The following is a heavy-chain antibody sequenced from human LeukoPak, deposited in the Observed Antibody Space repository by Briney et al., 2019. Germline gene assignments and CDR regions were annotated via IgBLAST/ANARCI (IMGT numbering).Heavy chain of an antibody. J-gene: IGHJ6*03. Sequence: ASVNVSCKASGYTFTGYYMHWVRQAPGQGLEWMGWINPNSGGTNYAQKFQGRVTMTRDTSISTAYMELSRLRSDDTAVYYCARARGKTGTTNRSYYYYYMDVWGKGTTVTVSS. V-gene: IGHV1-2*02. CDR3: ARARGKTGTTNRSYYYYYMDV. CDR2: INPNSGGT. D-gene: IGHD1-7*01. CDR1: GYTFTGYY.